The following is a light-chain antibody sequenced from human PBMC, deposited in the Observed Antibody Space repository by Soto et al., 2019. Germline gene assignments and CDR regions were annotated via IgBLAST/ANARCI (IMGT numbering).Light chain of an antibody. Sequence: YELTQPPSLSVSPGHTASISCSGDKLGDKYASWYQQKPGQPPVLLIYQDTKRPSGIPERFSGSNSGNTATLTISGTQAMDEADYFCQAWDDTTVVFGGGTKVTVL. J-gene: IGLJ2*01. V-gene: IGLV3-1*01. CDR2: QDT. CDR1: KLGDKY. CDR3: QAWDDTTVV.